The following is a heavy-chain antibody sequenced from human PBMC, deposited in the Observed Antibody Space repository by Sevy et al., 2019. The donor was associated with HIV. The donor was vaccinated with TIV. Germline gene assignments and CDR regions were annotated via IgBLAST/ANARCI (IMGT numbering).Heavy chain of an antibody. J-gene: IGHJ4*02. V-gene: IGHV3-33*01. Sequence: GGSLRLSCAASGFTFSNYGMHWVRQAPGKGLEWVAVIWNDGSNKYYADSVKGRFTISRDNSKNTVYLQMNSLRVEDTAAYVCARGGYFKDRSAKRDFDYWGQGTLVTVSS. CDR3: ARGGYFKDRSAKRDFDY. CDR1: GFTFSNYG. CDR2: IWNDGSNK. D-gene: IGHD3-22*01.